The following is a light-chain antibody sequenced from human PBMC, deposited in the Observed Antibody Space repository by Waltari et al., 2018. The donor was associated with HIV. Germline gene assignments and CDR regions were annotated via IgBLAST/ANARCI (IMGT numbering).Light chain of an antibody. CDR3: SAWDDSLRGWV. J-gene: IGLJ3*02. CDR2: GND. CDR1: YLNIGRTY. V-gene: IGLV1-47*01. Sequence: QSVLTLPPSASGTPGQGVTISCSGSYLNIGRTYVYWYQQLPGTAPKPLLHGNDQRPSGVPDRFSGSKSGNSASLAISGLRSEDEADYYCSAWDDSLRGWVFGGGTKLTVL.